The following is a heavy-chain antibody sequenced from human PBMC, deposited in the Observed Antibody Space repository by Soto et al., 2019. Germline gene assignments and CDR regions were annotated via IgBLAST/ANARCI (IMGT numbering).Heavy chain of an antibody. V-gene: IGHV1-24*01. D-gene: IGHD6-25*01. CDR3: ATIQPAAPSFDI. CDR1: GYTLTELS. CDR2: FDPEDGET. J-gene: IGHJ3*02. Sequence: ASVKVSCKVSGYTLTELSMHWVRQAPGKGLEWMGGFDPEDGETIYAQKFQGRVTMTEDTSTDTAYMELSSLRSEDTAVYYCATIQPAAPSFDIWGQGTMVTVSS.